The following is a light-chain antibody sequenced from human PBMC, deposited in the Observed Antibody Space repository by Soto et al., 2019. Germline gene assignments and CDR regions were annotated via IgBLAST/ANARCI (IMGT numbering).Light chain of an antibody. CDR1: QSVGTY. CDR3: QQRSNWPGS. CDR2: DAS. V-gene: IGKV3-11*01. J-gene: IGKJ3*01. Sequence: EIVLTQSPAPLSLSPGERAILSCRASQSVGTYLAWYQQKPGQAPRLLIYDASNRATGIPARFGGSGSGTDFAVTINSREPEDFAVCYCQQRSNWPGSFCPGTIVDIK.